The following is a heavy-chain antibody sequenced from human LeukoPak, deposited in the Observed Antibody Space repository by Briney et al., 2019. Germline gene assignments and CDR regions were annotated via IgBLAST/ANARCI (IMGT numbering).Heavy chain of an antibody. Sequence: PGGSLRLSCAASGFTFDDYAMHWVRQAPGKGLEWVSGISWNSGSIGYADSVKGRFTISRDNAKNSLYLQMNSLRAEDTALYYCAKDFSGGVWFGELLSDAFDIWGQGTMVTVSS. D-gene: IGHD3-10*01. CDR1: GFTFDDYA. CDR3: AKDFSGGVWFGELLSDAFDI. J-gene: IGHJ3*02. CDR2: ISWNSGSI. V-gene: IGHV3-9*01.